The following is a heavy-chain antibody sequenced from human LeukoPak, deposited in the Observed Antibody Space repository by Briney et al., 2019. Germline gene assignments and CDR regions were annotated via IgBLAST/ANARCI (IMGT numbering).Heavy chain of an antibody. CDR2: IRYDGSNK. V-gene: IGHV3-30*02. D-gene: IGHD5-12*01. J-gene: IGHJ4*02. Sequence: GGSLRLSCAASGFTFSSYGMHWVRQAPGKGLEWVAFIRYDGSNKYYADSVKGRFTIPRDNSKNTLYLQMNSLRAEDTAVYYCAKGSMFGGYSGYDPPYYFDYWGQGTLVTVSS. CDR1: GFTFSSYG. CDR3: AKGSMFGGYSGYDPPYYFDY.